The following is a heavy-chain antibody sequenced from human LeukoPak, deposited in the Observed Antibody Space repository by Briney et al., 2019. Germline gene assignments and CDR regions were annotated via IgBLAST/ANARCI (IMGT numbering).Heavy chain of an antibody. CDR3: ARSTDYYYYMDV. Sequence: PSQTLSLTCTVSGGSISSGSYYWSWIRQPAGKGLEWIGRIYTSGSTNYNPSLKSRVTISVDTSKNQFSLKLSSVTAADTAVYYCARSTDYYYYMDVWGKGTTVTVSS. CDR1: GGSISSGSYY. V-gene: IGHV4-61*02. J-gene: IGHJ6*03. CDR2: IYTSGST.